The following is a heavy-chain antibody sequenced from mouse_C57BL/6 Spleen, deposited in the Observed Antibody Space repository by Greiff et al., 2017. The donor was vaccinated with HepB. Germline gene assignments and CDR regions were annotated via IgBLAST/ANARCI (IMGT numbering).Heavy chain of an antibody. CDR2: IDPSDSET. CDR3: ARRAYYGSSYWYFDV. Sequence: QVQLQQPGAELVRPGSSVKLSCKASGYTFTRYWTHWVKQRPIQGLEWIGNIDPSDSETHYNQKFKDKATLTVDKSSSTAYMQLSSLTSEDSAVYYCARRAYYGSSYWYFDVWGTGTTVTVSS. J-gene: IGHJ1*03. CDR1: GYTFTRYW. D-gene: IGHD1-1*01. V-gene: IGHV1-52*01.